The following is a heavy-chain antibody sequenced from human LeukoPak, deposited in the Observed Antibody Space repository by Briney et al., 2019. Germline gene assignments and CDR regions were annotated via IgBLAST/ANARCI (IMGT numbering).Heavy chain of an antibody. Sequence: PSETLSLTCTVSGGSISSYYWSWIRQPPGKGLEWIGYIYYSGSTNYNPSLKSRVTISVDTSKNQFSLKLSSVTAADTAVYYCAGELPAVEVFEIRGQGTMVTVSS. D-gene: IGHD4-23*01. V-gene: IGHV4-59*01. CDR3: AGELPAVEVFEI. CDR1: GGSISSYY. CDR2: IYYSGST. J-gene: IGHJ3*02.